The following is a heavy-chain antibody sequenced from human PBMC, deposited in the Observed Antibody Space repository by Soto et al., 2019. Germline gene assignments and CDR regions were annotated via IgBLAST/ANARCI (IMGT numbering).Heavy chain of an antibody. CDR2: ISGSGGST. V-gene: IGHV3-23*01. Sequence: GGSLRLSCAASGFTFSSYGMSWVRQAPGKGLEWVSAISGSGGSTYYADSVKGRFTISRDNSKNTLYLQMNSLRDEDTAVYFCARAGTGSGSYYYYFYGMDVWGQGTTVTVSS. CDR1: GFTFSSYG. D-gene: IGHD3-10*01. CDR3: ARAGTGSGSYYYYFYGMDV. J-gene: IGHJ6*02.